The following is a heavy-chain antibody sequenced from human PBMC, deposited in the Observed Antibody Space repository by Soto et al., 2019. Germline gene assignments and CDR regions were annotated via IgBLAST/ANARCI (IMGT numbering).Heavy chain of an antibody. CDR2: ISAYNGNT. V-gene: IGHV1-18*04. CDR1: GYTFTSYG. CDR3: AGGGGWHSSSWYSRWFDP. Sequence: QVQLVQSGAEVKKPGASVKVSCKASGYTFTSYGISWVRQAPGQGLEWMGWISAYNGNTNYAQKLQGRVTMTTDTSTSTAYRELRSLRSDDTAVYYCAGGGGWHSSSWYSRWFDPWGQGTLVTVSS. J-gene: IGHJ5*02. D-gene: IGHD6-13*01.